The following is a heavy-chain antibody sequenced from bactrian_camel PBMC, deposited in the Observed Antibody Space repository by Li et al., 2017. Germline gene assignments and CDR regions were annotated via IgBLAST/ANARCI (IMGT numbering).Heavy chain of an antibody. J-gene: IGHJ4*01. D-gene: IGHD1*01. Sequence: QVQLVESGGGSVQAGGSLKLSCELSGDERAPLCMGWFRQGPGKEREAVAAIDAHGGPSYANSVKGRFTVSHDNAKNTLYLQMNSLKPEDTAMYSCAYDPRCISPTGGAWYYDTWGQGTQVTVS. V-gene: IGHV3S55*01. CDR2: IDAHGGP. CDR3: AYDPRCISPTGGAWYYDT. CDR1: GDERAPLC.